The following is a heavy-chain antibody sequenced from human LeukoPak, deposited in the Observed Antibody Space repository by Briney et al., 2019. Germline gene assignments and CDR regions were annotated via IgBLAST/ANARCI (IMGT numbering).Heavy chain of an antibody. CDR3: ARGGKIAGYYYFYMDV. J-gene: IGHJ6*03. D-gene: IGHD2/OR15-2a*01. CDR1: GFTFSTYW. CDR2: IKQDGSEK. Sequence: GGSLRLSCVASGFTFSTYWVSWVRQAPGKGLEWVAHIKQDGSEKYYVDGLKGRFTIPSDNANNSLYLQVDSLGAEDTAVYYCARGGKIAGYYYFYMDVWGKGTTVIVSS. V-gene: IGHV3-7*01.